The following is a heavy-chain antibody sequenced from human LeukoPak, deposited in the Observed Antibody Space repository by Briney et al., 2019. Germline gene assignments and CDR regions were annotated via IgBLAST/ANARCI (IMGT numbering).Heavy chain of an antibody. V-gene: IGHV4-4*07. CDR1: GGSISSYY. Sequence: SETLSLTCTVSGGSISSYYWSWIRQPAGKGLEWIGRIYTSGSTNYNPSLKSRVTISVDTSKNQFSLKLSSVTAADTAVYYCASTTIFGVVRGHWFDPWGQGTLVTVSS. J-gene: IGHJ5*02. CDR2: IYTSGST. CDR3: ASTTIFGVVRGHWFDP. D-gene: IGHD3-3*01.